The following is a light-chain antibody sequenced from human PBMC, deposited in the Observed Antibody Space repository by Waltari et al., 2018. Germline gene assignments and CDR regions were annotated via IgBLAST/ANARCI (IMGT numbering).Light chain of an antibody. V-gene: IGKV4-1*01. CDR1: QSVLCSSKNKNY. J-gene: IGKJ1*01. CDR3: QQYYSSLSWT. Sequence: DIVMTQSPDSLAVSLGERATINCKSSQSVLCSSKNKNYLAWYQQKPGQPPKLLIYWASTRESGVPDRFSGSGSGTDFTLTISSLQAEDVAVYYCQQYYSSLSWTFGQGTKVEIK. CDR2: WAS.